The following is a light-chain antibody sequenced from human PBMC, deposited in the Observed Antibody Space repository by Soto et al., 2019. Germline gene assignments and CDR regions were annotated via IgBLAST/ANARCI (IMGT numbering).Light chain of an antibody. CDR3: SSYTTSVTYV. CDR1: SSDVGAYNS. V-gene: IGLV2-14*01. Sequence: QSVLSQPGSVSGSRGQSFTISCTGTSSDVGAYNSVFWYQQHPGKAPKLIIYDVSTRPSGISDRFSGSKSGNTASLTISGLQAEDESDYSCSSYTTSVTYVFGTGTKVTVL. CDR2: DVS. J-gene: IGLJ1*01.